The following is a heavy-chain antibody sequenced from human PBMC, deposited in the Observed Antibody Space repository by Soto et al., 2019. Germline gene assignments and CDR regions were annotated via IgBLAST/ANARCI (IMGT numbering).Heavy chain of an antibody. CDR1: GFTFSSYA. Sequence: EVQLLESGGTLVQPGGSLRLSCAASGFTFSSYAMTWVRQAPGKGLEWVSSISGSGGSTDYADTVKGRFTISRDNSKNTLYLQMNSLRAEDSAVYYCPKAYSTYVGGFDYWGQGTLVTVSS. D-gene: IGHD4-4*01. J-gene: IGHJ4*02. V-gene: IGHV3-23*01. CDR3: PKAYSTYVGGFDY. CDR2: ISGSGGST.